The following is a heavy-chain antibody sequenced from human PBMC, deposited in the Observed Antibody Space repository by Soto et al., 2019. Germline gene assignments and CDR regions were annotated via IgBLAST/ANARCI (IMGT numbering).Heavy chain of an antibody. D-gene: IGHD6-13*01. J-gene: IGHJ3*02. CDR3: ARTSGSWYSLHAFDI. CDR1: GGSISSSSYY. CDR2: IYYSGST. V-gene: IGHV4-31*03. Sequence: PSETLSLTCTVSGGSISSSSYYWGWIRQPPGKGLEWIGYIYYSGSTYYNPSLKSRVTISVDTSKNQFSLKLSSVTAADTAVYYCARTSGSWYSLHAFDIWGQGTMVTVS.